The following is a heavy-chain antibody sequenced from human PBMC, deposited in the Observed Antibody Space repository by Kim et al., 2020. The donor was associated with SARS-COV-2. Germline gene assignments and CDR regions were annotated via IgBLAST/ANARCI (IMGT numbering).Heavy chain of an antibody. CDR3: ARVWYSSSWYTVDY. D-gene: IGHD6-13*01. Sequence: ADSGKGRFTNSRDNAKNSLYLQMNSLRDEDTAVYYCARVWYSSSWYTVDYWGQGTLVTVSS. J-gene: IGHJ4*02. V-gene: IGHV3-48*02.